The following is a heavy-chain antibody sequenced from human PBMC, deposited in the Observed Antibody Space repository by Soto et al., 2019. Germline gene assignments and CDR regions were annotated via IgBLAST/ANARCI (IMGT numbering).Heavy chain of an antibody. CDR3: AKDRYLDHDSRGYLFDN. Sequence: EVQLLESGGDLIQPGGSLRLSCAASGFTFNIYAMTWVRQAPGRGLEWVSAISRYGDFTYYADSVEGRFTISRDNSKNTLYLQMNSLKAEDTAVYYCAKDRYLDHDSRGYLFDNWSQGTAVTVSS. CDR2: ISRYGDFT. J-gene: IGHJ4*02. V-gene: IGHV3-23*01. CDR1: GFTFNIYA. D-gene: IGHD3-22*01.